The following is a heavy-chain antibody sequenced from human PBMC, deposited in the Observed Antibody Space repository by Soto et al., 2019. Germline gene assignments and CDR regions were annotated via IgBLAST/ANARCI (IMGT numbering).Heavy chain of an antibody. CDR1: GGSISSSSYY. V-gene: IGHV4-39*01. CDR3: ARQTGTLSWFDP. Sequence: LSLTCTVSGGSISSSSYYWGWIRQPPGKGLEWIGSIYYSGSTYYNPSLKSRVTISVDTSKNQFSLKLSSVTAADTAVYYCARQTGTLSWFDPWGQGTLVTVPQ. D-gene: IGHD1-7*01. CDR2: IYYSGST. J-gene: IGHJ5*02.